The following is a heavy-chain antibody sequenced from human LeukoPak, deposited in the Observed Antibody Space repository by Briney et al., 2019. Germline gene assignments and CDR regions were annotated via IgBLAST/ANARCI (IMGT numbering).Heavy chain of an antibody. CDR1: GFTFSSYW. V-gene: IGHV3-7*01. CDR3: ARDSNCGGDCYYWYFDY. Sequence: GGSLRLSCAASGFTFSSYWMSWVRQAPGKGPEWVANIKQDGSEKYYVDSVKGRFTISRDNAKNSLYLQMNSLRAEDTAVYYCARDSNCGGDCYYWYFDYWGQGTLVTVSS. D-gene: IGHD2-21*02. CDR2: IKQDGSEK. J-gene: IGHJ4*02.